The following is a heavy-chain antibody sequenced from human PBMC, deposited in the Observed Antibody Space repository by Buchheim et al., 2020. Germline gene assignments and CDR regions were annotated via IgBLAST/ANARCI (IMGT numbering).Heavy chain of an antibody. Sequence: EVQLVESGGGLVLPGGSLRLSCAVAGFTFSSFEMNWVRQAPGKGLEWVSYISSSGSTKYYADPVKGRFTISRDNAQKSMYLPMNSLRVEDTAAYYCASLKGRTGTGYGMDVWGQGTT. V-gene: IGHV3-48*03. J-gene: IGHJ6*01. CDR2: ISSSGSTK. CDR1: GFTFSSFE. D-gene: IGHD1-1*01. CDR3: ASLKGRTGTGYGMDV.